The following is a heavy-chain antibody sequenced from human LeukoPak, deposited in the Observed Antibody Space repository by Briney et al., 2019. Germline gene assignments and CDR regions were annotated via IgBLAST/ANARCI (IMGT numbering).Heavy chain of an antibody. Sequence: SETLSLTYTVSGGSISSYYWSWIRQPPGKGLEWIGYIYYSGSTNYNPSLKSRVTISVDTSKNQFSLKLSSVTAADTAVYYCATRYGGYVRYWGQGTLVTVSS. J-gene: IGHJ4*02. CDR1: GGSISSYY. CDR2: IYYSGST. V-gene: IGHV4-59*08. D-gene: IGHD5-12*01. CDR3: ATRYGGYVRY.